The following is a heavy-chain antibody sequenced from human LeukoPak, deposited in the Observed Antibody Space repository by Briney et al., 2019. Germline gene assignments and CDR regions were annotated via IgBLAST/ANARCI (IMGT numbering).Heavy chain of an antibody. CDR1: GFTVNNKY. V-gene: IGHV3-11*04. J-gene: IGHJ3*02. Sequence: PGGSLRLSCAASGFTVNNKYMTWVRQAPGKGLEWVSYITSSGITVYYADSVKGRFTISRDNAKNSLYLQMNSLRAEDTAVYYCARETNGGTYYNAFDIWGQGTMVTVSS. CDR3: ARETNGGTYYNAFDI. CDR2: ITSSGITV. D-gene: IGHD1-26*01.